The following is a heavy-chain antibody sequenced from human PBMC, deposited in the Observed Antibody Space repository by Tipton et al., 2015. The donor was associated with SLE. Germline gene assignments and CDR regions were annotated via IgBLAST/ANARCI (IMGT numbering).Heavy chain of an antibody. CDR1: GFTFSDYY. Sequence: SLRLSCAASGFTFSDYYMSWIRQAPGKGLEWVAVISYDGSNKYYADSVKGRFTISRDNSKNTLYLQMNSLRAEDTAVYYCARDRGYYFDYWGQGTLVTVSS. D-gene: IGHD3-10*01. CDR2: ISYDGSNK. V-gene: IGHV3-30*03. CDR3: ARDRGYYFDY. J-gene: IGHJ4*02.